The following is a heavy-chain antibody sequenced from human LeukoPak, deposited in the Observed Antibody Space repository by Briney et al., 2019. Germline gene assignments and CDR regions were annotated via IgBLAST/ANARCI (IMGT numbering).Heavy chain of an antibody. J-gene: IGHJ4*02. Sequence: GASVKVSCKVSGYTLTELSMHWVRQAPGKGLEWMGWMNPNSGNTGYAQKFQGRVTMTRNTSISTAYMELSSLRSEDTAVYYCARGPVRGVIYYFDYWGQATLVTVSS. V-gene: IGHV1-8*01. CDR3: ARGPVRGVIYYFDY. CDR1: GYTLTELS. CDR2: MNPNSGNT. D-gene: IGHD3-10*01.